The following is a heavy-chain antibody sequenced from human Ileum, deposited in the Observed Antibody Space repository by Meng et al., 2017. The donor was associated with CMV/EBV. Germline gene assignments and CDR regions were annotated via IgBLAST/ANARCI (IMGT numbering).Heavy chain of an antibody. D-gene: IGHD5/OR15-5a*01. CDR2: IKPDGSEK. CDR1: GFTFSNYW. V-gene: IGHV3-7*01. Sequence: GESLKISCVASGFTFSNYWMSWVRQAPGKAMEWVANIKPDGSEKYYVDSVKGRFTISRDNAKNSLYLQMNSLRAEDTAVYYCVREYVNIVSHFDYWGQGTLVTVSS. J-gene: IGHJ4*02. CDR3: VREYVNIVSHFDY.